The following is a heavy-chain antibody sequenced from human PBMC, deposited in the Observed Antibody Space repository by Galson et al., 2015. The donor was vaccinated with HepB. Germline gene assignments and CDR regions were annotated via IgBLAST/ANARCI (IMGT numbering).Heavy chain of an antibody. V-gene: IGHV3-48*01. Sequence: QAPGKGLEWVSYISSSSITIYYADSVKGRFTISRDNSKNTLYLQMNSLRAEDSAVYYCARETTAAAGYFDFWGQGALVTVSS. J-gene: IGHJ4*02. CDR3: ARETTAAAGYFDF. D-gene: IGHD6-13*01. CDR2: ISSSSITI.